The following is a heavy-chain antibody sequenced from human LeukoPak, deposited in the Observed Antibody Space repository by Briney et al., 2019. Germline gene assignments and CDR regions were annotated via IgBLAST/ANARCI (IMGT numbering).Heavy chain of an antibody. D-gene: IGHD3-16*02. CDR2: ISSSSSTI. Sequence: GGSLRLSCAASGFTFNSYSMNWVRQAPGKGLDWVSYISSSSSTIYYADSVKGRFTISRDNAKNSLYLQMNSLRAEDTAVYYCARAGVIPSAFDIGGQGTMVPVSS. CDR1: GFTFNSYS. V-gene: IGHV3-48*01. CDR3: ARAGVIPSAFDI. J-gene: IGHJ3*02.